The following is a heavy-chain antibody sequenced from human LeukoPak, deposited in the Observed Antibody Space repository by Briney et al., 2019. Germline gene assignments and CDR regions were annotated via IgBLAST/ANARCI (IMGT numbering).Heavy chain of an antibody. V-gene: IGHV3-30-3*01. CDR1: GFTFSSYA. J-gene: IGHJ6*03. CDR3: AREGWDIVVVPAPYYYYYMDV. CDR2: ISYDGSNK. D-gene: IGHD2-2*01. Sequence: PGRSLRLSCAASGFTFSSYAMHWVRQAPGKGLEWVAVISYDGSNKYYADSVKGRFTISRDNSKNTLYLQMNSLRAEDTAVYYCAREGWDIVVVPAPYYYYYMDVWGKGTTVTVSS.